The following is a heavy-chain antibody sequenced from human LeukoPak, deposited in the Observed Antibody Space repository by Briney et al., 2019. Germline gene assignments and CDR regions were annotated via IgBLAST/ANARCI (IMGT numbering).Heavy chain of an antibody. CDR2: INHSGST. V-gene: IGHV4-34*01. CDR1: GGSFSGYY. D-gene: IGHD3-22*01. J-gene: IGHJ4*02. CDR3: ARDVPYYYDSSGYYSLDY. Sequence: SETLSLTCAVYGGSFSGYYWSWIRQPPEKGLEWIGEINHSGSTNYNPSLKSRVTISVDTSKNQFSLKLSSVTAADTAVYYCARDVPYYYDSSGYYSLDYWGQGTLVTVSS.